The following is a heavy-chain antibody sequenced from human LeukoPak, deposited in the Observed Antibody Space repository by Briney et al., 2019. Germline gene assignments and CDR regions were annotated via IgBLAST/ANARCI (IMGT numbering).Heavy chain of an antibody. CDR1: GFTFDDYA. CDR3: AEDSVGVLDY. Sequence: QSGGSLRLSCAASGFTFDDYAMHWVRQAPGKGLEWVSGISWNSGSIGYADSVKGRFTISRDNAKNSLYLQMNSLRAEDTALYYCAEDSVGVLDYWGQGTLVTVSS. D-gene: IGHD1-26*01. CDR2: ISWNSGSI. V-gene: IGHV3-9*01. J-gene: IGHJ4*02.